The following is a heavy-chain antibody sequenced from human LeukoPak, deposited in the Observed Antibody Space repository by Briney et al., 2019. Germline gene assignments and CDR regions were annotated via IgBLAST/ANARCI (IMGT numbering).Heavy chain of an antibody. CDR2: INHSGST. CDR1: GGSFSGYY. V-gene: IGHV4-34*01. D-gene: IGHD2-2*01. J-gene: IGHJ5*02. CDR3: ARVGDLVVVPAADNGFDP. Sequence: SETLSLTCAVYGGSFSGYYWSWIRQPPGKGLEWIGEINHSGSTNYNPSLKSRVTISVDTSKNQFSLKLSSVTAADTAVYYCARVGDLVVVPAADNGFDPWGQGTLVTVSS.